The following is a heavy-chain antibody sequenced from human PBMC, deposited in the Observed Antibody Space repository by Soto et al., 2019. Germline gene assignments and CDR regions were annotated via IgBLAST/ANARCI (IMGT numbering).Heavy chain of an antibody. J-gene: IGHJ6*02. CDR3: AKDRGGGTYSTSSFYYYGMDV. D-gene: IGHD6-6*01. CDR1: GFTFDDYA. Sequence: EVQLVESGGGLVQPGRSLRLSCAASGFTFDDYAMHWVRQGPGKGLEWVSGISWNSGRIAYADSVKGRFTISRDNAKNSMYLQMNSLRAEDTALYYCAKDRGGGTYSTSSFYYYGMDVWGQGTTVTVSS. V-gene: IGHV3-9*01. CDR2: ISWNSGRI.